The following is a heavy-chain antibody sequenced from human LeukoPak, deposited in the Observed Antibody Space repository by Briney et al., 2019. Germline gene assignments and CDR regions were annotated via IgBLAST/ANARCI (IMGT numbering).Heavy chain of an antibody. CDR1: GYTFTSFA. CDR2: INTHTGSP. J-gene: IGHJ4*02. D-gene: IGHD3-22*01. V-gene: IGHV7-4-1*02. CDR3: VRDGYNSLSSDFDY. Sequence: ASVKVSCKASGYTFTSFAINWLRQTPGQGPEWVGWINTHTGSPIYAQGFTGRFVLSLDTSVSTAYLQISSLKAEDTAVYYCVRDGYNSLSSDFDYWGQGTLVTVSS.